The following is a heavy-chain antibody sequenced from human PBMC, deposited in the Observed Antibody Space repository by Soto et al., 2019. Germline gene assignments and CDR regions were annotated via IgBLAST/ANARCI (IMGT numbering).Heavy chain of an antibody. J-gene: IGHJ4*02. CDR3: AKDFYYYDRSGYFFDY. D-gene: IGHD3-22*01. CDR2: ISGSGGSA. Sequence: PGGSLRLSCAASGFTFSSYAMSWVRQAPGKGLEWVSVISGSGGSAYYADSVKGRFTISRDNSKNTLYLQMNSLRADDTAVYYCAKDFYYYDRSGYFFDYWGQGTLVTVS. CDR1: GFTFSSYA. V-gene: IGHV3-23*01.